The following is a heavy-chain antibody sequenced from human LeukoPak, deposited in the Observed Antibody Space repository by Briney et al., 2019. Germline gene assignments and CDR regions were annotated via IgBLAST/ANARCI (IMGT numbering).Heavy chain of an antibody. CDR3: GTHAGRTGSDD. D-gene: IGHD3/OR15-3a*01. J-gene: IGHJ4*02. CDR1: GFIFSSYW. CDR2: IKQDGSEK. Sequence: PGGSLRLSCAASGFIFSSYWMSWVRQAPGNGLEWVANIKQDGSEKYYVDSVKGRFTISRDNAKNSLYLQMNSLRAADTAVYYCGTHAGRTGSDDWGQGTLVTVSS. V-gene: IGHV3-7*03.